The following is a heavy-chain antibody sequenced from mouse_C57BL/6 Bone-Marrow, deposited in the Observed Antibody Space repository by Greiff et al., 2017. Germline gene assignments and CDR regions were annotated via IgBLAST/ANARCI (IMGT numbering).Heavy chain of an antibody. CDR2: INPSNGGT. D-gene: IGHD1-1*02. CDR1: GYTFTSYY. V-gene: IGHV1-53*01. Sequence: QVHVKQPGAELVKPGASVKLSCKASGYTFTSYYMYWVKQRPRQGLEWIGGINPSNGGTNFNEKFKSKATLTADKSSNTAYMQLSSLTSEDSAVYYCTRSGYGGFAYWGQGTLVTVSA. J-gene: IGHJ3*01. CDR3: TRSGYGGFAY.